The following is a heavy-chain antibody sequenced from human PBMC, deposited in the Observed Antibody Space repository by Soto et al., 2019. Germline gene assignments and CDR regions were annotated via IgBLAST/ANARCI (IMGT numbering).Heavy chain of an antibody. CDR2: INAGNGNT. CDR3: AREMYYDILTGYKYYYGMDV. V-gene: IGHV1-3*01. J-gene: IGHJ6*02. CDR1: GYTFTSYA. Sequence: EASVKVSCKASGYTFTSYAMHWVRQAPGQRLEWMGWINAGNGNTKYSQKFQGRVTITRDTSASTAYMELSSLRSEDTAVYYCAREMYYDILTGYKYYYGMDVWGQGTTVTVSS. D-gene: IGHD3-9*01.